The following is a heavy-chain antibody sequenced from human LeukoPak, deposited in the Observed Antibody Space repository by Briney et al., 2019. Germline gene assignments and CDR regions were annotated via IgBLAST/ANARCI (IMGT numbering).Heavy chain of an antibody. Sequence: SGTLSLTCAVYGGSFSGYYWSWIRQPPGKGLEWIGEINHSGGTNYNPSLKSRVTISVDTSKNQFSLKLSSVTAADTAVHYCARVGAAAGRDDYWGQGTLVTVSS. D-gene: IGHD6-13*01. CDR2: INHSGGT. V-gene: IGHV4-34*01. CDR3: ARVGAAAGRDDY. J-gene: IGHJ4*02. CDR1: GGSFSGYY.